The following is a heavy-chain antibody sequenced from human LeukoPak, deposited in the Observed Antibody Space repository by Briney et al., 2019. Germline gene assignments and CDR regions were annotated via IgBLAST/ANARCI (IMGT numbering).Heavy chain of an antibody. CDR1: GGSISSGGYY. V-gene: IGHV4-31*03. CDR2: IYYSGST. J-gene: IGHJ4*02. D-gene: IGHD2-2*01. Sequence: SQTLSLTCTVSGGSISSGGYYWSWIRQHPGKGLEWIGYIYYSGSTYYNPSLKGRVTISVDTSKNQFSLKLSSVTAADTAVYYCARATRRDIVVVPAASYFDYWGQGTLVSVSS. CDR3: ARATRRDIVVVPAASYFDY.